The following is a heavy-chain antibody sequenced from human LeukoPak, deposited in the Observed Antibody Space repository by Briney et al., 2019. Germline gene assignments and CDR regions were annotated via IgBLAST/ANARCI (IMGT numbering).Heavy chain of an antibody. CDR2: IKYDSSDI. CDR3: TRAASTRYEVVY. CDR1: GFIFSDYS. J-gene: IGHJ4*02. V-gene: IGHV3-21*01. Sequence: GGSLRLSCAASGFIFSDYSMNWVRQAPGKGLEWVASIKYDSSDIHHADSVKGRFTISRDSAKSSLYLQMNSLRAEDTAVYYCTRAASTRYEVVYWGQGTLVTVSP. D-gene: IGHD2-2*01.